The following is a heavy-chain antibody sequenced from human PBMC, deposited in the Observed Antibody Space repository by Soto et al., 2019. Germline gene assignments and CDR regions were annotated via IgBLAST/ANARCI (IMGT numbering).Heavy chain of an antibody. J-gene: IGHJ3*02. Sequence: ASVKVSCKASGYTFTSYYMHWVRQAPGQGLEWMGIINPSGGSTSYAQKFQGRVTMTRDTSTSTVYMELSSLRSEDTAVYYCERYCSGGSCSDIDAFDIWGQGTMVTVSS. CDR2: INPSGGST. CDR3: ERYCSGGSCSDIDAFDI. CDR1: GYTFTSYY. V-gene: IGHV1-46*01. D-gene: IGHD2-15*01.